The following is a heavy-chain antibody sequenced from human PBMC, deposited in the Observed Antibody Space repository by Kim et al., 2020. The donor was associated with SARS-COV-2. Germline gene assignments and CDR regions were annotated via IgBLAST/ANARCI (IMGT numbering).Heavy chain of an antibody. D-gene: IGHD6-6*01. CDR3: AKDSSSSKYYFDY. J-gene: IGHJ4*02. Sequence: AEPGQGRFTTSRDNSKNTLYLQKNSLRAEDTAVYYCAKDSSSSKYYFDYWGQGTLVTVSS. V-gene: IGHV3-33*06.